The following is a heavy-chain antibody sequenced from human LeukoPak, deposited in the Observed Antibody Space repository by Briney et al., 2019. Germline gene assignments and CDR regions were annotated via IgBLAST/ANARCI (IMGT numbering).Heavy chain of an antibody. J-gene: IGHJ3*02. CDR2: IYTSGST. CDR1: GGSISSYY. D-gene: IGHD3-22*01. Sequence: QTSETLSLXCTVSGGSISSYYWSWIRQPAGKGLEWIGRIYTSGSTNYNPSLRSRVTMSVDTSKNQFSLKLSSVTAADTAVYYCARERDPYYYDSMEGAFDIWGQGTMVTVSS. CDR3: ARERDPYYYDSMEGAFDI. V-gene: IGHV4-4*07.